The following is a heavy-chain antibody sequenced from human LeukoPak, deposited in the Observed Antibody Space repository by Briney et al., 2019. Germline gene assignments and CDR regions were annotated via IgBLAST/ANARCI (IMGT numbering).Heavy chain of an antibody. J-gene: IGHJ5*02. Sequence: GGSLRLSCAASGFTFSSYSMNWVRQAPGKGLEWVSYISSSGSTIYYADSVKGRFTISRDNAKNSLYLQMNSLRAEDTAVYYCATGEEAAGFSWGQGTLVTVSS. CDR1: GFTFSSYS. CDR2: ISSSGSTI. V-gene: IGHV3-48*04. D-gene: IGHD6-13*01. CDR3: ATGEEAAGFS.